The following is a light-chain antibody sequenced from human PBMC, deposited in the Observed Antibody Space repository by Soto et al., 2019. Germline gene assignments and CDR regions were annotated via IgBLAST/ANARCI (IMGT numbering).Light chain of an antibody. V-gene: IGKV1-39*01. CDR2: AAS. CDR3: QQSYSTPLFT. J-gene: IGKJ3*01. Sequence: DIQMTQSPSSLSASVGDRVTITCRASQSISSYLNWYQQKPGKAPKLLIYAASSLQSGVPSRFSGSGSGTELALTISSLQPEDFATYYCQQSYSTPLFTFGPGTKVDIK. CDR1: QSISSY.